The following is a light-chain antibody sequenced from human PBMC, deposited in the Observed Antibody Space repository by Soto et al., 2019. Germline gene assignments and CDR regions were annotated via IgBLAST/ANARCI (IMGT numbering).Light chain of an antibody. Sequence: SVATQPPSVSAAPGQKVPISCSGSSSNIGRNSVSWYQQFSGTAPKLLIYDNDKRPSGIPDRFSGSKSGMSATLDISGLQTGDEADYYCGTWDRSLNAGVFGGGTKVTVL. J-gene: IGLJ3*02. CDR3: GTWDRSLNAGV. CDR1: SSNIGRNS. CDR2: DND. V-gene: IGLV1-51*01.